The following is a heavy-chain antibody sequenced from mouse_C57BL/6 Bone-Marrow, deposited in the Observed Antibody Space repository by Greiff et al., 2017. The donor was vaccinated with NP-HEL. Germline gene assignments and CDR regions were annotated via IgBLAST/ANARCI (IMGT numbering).Heavy chain of an antibody. CDR2: INPYNGGT. V-gene: IGHV1-19*01. CDR3: ASLRGGFFDY. CDR1: GYTFTDYY. J-gene: IGHJ2*01. D-gene: IGHD1-1*02. Sequence: DVHLVESGPVLVKPGASVKMSCKASGYTFTDYYMNWVKQSHGKSLEWIGVINPYNGGTSYNQKFKGKATLTVDKSSSTAYMELNSLTSEDSAVYYCASLRGGFFDYWGQGTTLTVSS.